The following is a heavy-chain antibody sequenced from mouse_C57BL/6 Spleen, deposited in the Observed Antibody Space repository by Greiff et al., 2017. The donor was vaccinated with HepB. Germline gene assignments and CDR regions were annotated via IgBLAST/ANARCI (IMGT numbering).Heavy chain of an antibody. CDR1: GYTFTDYE. CDR2: IDPETGGT. CDR3: TYDYDKGDYAMDY. Sequence: QVQLQQSGAELVRPGASVTLSCKASGYTFTDYEMHWVKQTPVHGLEWIGAIDPETGGTAYNQKFKGKAILTADKSSSTAYMELRSLTSEDSAVYYCTYDYDKGDYAMDYWGQGTSVTVSS. J-gene: IGHJ4*01. D-gene: IGHD2-4*01. V-gene: IGHV1-15*01.